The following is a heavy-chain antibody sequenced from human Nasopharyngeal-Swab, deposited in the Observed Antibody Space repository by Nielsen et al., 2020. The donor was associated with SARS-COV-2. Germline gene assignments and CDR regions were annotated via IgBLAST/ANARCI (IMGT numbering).Heavy chain of an antibody. CDR2: ISSSGSTI. D-gene: IGHD3-10*01. CDR3: ARDEGARVLWFGELSTYYYYGMDV. J-gene: IGHJ6*02. Sequence: WIRQPPGKGLEWVSYISSSGSTIYYADSAKGRFTISRDNAKNSLYLQMNSLRAEDTAVYYCARDEGARVLWFGELSTYYYYGMDVWGQGTTVTVSS. V-gene: IGHV3-48*03.